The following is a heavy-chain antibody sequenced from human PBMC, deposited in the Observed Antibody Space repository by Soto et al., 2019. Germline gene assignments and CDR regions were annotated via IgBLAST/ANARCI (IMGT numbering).Heavy chain of an antibody. CDR2: ISAYNGNT. J-gene: IGHJ4*02. CDR1: GYTFTSYG. D-gene: IGHD3-22*01. Sequence: QVQLVQSGAEVKKPGASVKVSCKASGYTFTSYGISWVRQAPGQGLEWMGWISAYNGNTNYAQKLQGRVTMTTDTSTSTAYMELRSLRSDDTAVYYCARAEGDYYDSSGYLYYFDDWGQGTLVTVSS. CDR3: ARAEGDYYDSSGYLYYFDD. V-gene: IGHV1-18*01.